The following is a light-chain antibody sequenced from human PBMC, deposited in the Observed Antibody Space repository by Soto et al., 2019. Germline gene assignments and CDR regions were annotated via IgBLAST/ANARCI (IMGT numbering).Light chain of an antibody. CDR2: TVS. J-gene: IGKJ3*01. CDR3: QQGKTFPFT. Sequence: IQMTQSPSSVSASVGDTVTLSCQTSHGVSGWLAWYQQKPGKAPTLLIYTVSNLQSGVPSRFSGNGSGIDFSLTITNLQPEDFATYFCQQGKTFPFTFGPGTKVEVK. CDR1: HGVSGW. V-gene: IGKV1-12*01.